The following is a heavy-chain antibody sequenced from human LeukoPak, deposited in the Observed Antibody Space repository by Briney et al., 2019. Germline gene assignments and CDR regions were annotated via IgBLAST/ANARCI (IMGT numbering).Heavy chain of an antibody. V-gene: IGHV1-69*05. Sequence: SVKVSCKTSGGTFNNSAISWVRQAPGQGLEWLGAIMPLFGTAGYAQKFQGRVTITKDESTRTVYLELTSLTSDDTAVYYCARDVHGDYGSGWFDPWGQGILVSVSS. D-gene: IGHD4-17*01. CDR1: GGTFNNSA. CDR2: IMPLFGTA. J-gene: IGHJ5*02. CDR3: ARDVHGDYGSGWFDP.